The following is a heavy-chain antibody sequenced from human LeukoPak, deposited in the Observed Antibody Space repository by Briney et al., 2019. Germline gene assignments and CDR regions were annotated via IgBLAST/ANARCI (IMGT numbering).Heavy chain of an antibody. J-gene: IGHJ3*02. V-gene: IGHV3-9*01. D-gene: IGHD3-22*01. CDR2: ISWNSGSI. CDR1: GFTFDDYA. Sequence: GGSLRLSCAASGFTFDDYAMHWVRQAPGKGLEWVSGISWNSGSIDYADSVKGRFTISRDNAKNSLYLQVNSLRAEDTALYYCAKDITYYYDSSGYYYVPKAFDIWGQGTMVTVSS. CDR3: AKDITYYYDSSGYYYVPKAFDI.